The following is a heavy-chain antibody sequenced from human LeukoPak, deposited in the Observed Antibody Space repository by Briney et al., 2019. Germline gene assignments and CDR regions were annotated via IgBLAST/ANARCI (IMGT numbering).Heavy chain of an antibody. Sequence: GGSLRLSCSAAGFHFSSYAMHWVRQAPGKGLEYVSAISDSGGSTYYADSVKGRFTISRDSSKNTLYLQMSSLRAEDTAVYFCVRGYSFGPYGMDVWGQGTTVTVSS. V-gene: IGHV3-64D*09. CDR2: ISDSGGST. CDR3: VRGYSFGPYGMDV. CDR1: GFHFSSYA. D-gene: IGHD2-15*01. J-gene: IGHJ6*02.